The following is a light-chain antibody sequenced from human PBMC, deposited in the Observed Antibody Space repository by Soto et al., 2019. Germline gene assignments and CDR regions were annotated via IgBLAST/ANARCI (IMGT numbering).Light chain of an antibody. CDR2: LNSDGSH. J-gene: IGLJ1*01. Sequence: QLVLTQSPSASASLGASVKLTCTLSSGHSSYAIAWHQQQPEKGPRYLMKLNSDGSHSKGDGSHDRFSGSSSGVERYLTISRLQSEDEADYYCQTWGTGIHYVFGTGTKLTVL. V-gene: IGLV4-69*01. CDR3: QTWGTGIHYV. CDR1: SGHSSYA.